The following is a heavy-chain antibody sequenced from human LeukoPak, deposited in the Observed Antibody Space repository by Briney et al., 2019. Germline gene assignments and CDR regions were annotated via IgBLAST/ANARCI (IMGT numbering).Heavy chain of an antibody. CDR3: ARDSDAFDI. CDR2: ISSSSSYI. Sequence: GGSLRLSCAASGFTFSGYWMSWVRQAPGKGLEWVSSISSSSSYIYYADSVKGRFTISRDNAKNSLYLQMNSLRAEGTAVYYCARDSDAFDIWGQGTMVTVSS. CDR1: GFTFSGYW. J-gene: IGHJ3*02. V-gene: IGHV3-21*01.